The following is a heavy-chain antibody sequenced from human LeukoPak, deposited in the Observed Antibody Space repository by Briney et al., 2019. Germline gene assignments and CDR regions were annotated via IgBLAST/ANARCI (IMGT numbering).Heavy chain of an antibody. V-gene: IGHV3-23*01. CDR1: GFTVSSNY. CDR2: ISGSGGST. CDR3: ANSAGIAAAGYYFDY. J-gene: IGHJ4*02. D-gene: IGHD6-13*01. Sequence: PGGSLRLSCAASGFTVSSNYMSWVRQAPGKGLEWVSAISGSGGSTYYADSVKGRFTISRDNSKNTLYLQMNSLRAEDTAVYYCANSAGIAAAGYYFDYWGQGTLVTVSS.